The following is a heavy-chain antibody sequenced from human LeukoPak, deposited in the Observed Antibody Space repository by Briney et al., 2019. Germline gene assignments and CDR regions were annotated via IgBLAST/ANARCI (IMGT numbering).Heavy chain of an antibody. CDR2: IYHSGST. CDR3: ARDPRDNYYGSGSYFGY. J-gene: IGHJ4*02. V-gene: IGHV4-4*02. Sequence: SGTLSLTCAVSGGSISSSNWWSWVRQPPGKGLEWIGEIYHSGSTNYNPSLKSRVTISVDKSKNQFSLKQSSVTAADTAVYYCARDPRDNYYGSGSYFGYWGQGTLVTVSS. CDR1: GGSISSSNW. D-gene: IGHD3-10*01.